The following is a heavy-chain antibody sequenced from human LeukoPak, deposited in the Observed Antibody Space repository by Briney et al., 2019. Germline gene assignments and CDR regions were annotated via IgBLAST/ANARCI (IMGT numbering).Heavy chain of an antibody. Sequence: PGGSLRLSCAASGFAFDDYAMHWVRQAPGKGLQWISSINWVGDTSSYAGSVKGRFTVSRDNTEGSLYLQMDSLRSEDTALYYCAKDRQYGDYGGGDFFDSWGQGTLVTVSS. CDR2: INWVGDTS. V-gene: IGHV3-43D*03. D-gene: IGHD4-17*01. CDR1: GFAFDDYA. CDR3: AKDRQYGDYGGGDFFDS. J-gene: IGHJ4*02.